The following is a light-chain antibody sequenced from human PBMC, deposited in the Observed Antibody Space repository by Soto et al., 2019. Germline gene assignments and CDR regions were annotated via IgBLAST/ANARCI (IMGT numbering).Light chain of an antibody. J-gene: IGLJ2*01. Sequence: QSALTQPASVSGSPGQSITISCTGISSDVGTYNLVSWYQHHPGKAPKLIFSEGTKRPSGVFNRFSGSKSGNTASLTISGLQAEDEADYFCSSYTSVTIVVFGGGTKLTVL. V-gene: IGLV2-14*02. CDR3: SSYTSVTIVV. CDR1: SSDVGTYNL. CDR2: EGT.